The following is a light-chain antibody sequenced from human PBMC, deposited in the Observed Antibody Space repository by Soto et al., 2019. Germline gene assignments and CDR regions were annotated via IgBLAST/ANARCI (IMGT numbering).Light chain of an antibody. J-gene: IGLJ2*01. CDR3: SSYTSSSTLL. Sequence: QPASVSGSPGQSITISCTGTTSDVGGYNYVSWYQHHPGKAPKLMIYEVSNRPSGVSNRFSGSKSGNTASLTISGLQAEDEADYHCSSYTSSSTLLFGGGTKLTVL. CDR1: TSDVGGYNY. V-gene: IGLV2-14*01. CDR2: EVS.